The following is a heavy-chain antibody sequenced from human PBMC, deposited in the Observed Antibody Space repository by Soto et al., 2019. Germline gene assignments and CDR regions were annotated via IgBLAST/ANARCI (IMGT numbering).Heavy chain of an antibody. J-gene: IGHJ6*02. V-gene: IGHV3-30-3*01. Sequence: QVQLVESGGGVVQPGRSLRLSCAASGFTFSSYAMHWVRQAPGKGLEGVAVISYDGSNEYYADSVKGRFTISRDNSKNTLYLQMNSLRAEDTAVCYCARDRGSGGGWNYYGMDVWGQGTTVTVSS. CDR1: GFTFSSYA. CDR3: ARDRGSGGGWNYYGMDV. D-gene: IGHD2-15*01. CDR2: ISYDGSNE.